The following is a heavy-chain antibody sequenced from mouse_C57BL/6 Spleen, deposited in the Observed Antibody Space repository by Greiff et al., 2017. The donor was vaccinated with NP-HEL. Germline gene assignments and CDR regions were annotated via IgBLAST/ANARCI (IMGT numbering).Heavy chain of an antibody. CDR2: IDPETGGT. Sequence: QVQLQQSGAELVRPGASVTLSCKASGYTFTDYEMHWVKQTPVHGLEWIGAIDPETGGTAYNQKFKGKAILTADKSSSTAYMELRSLTSEDSAVYYCTRGGYYGRLYAMDYWGQGTSVTVSS. CDR1: GYTFTDYE. D-gene: IGHD1-1*01. J-gene: IGHJ4*01. CDR3: TRGGYYGRLYAMDY. V-gene: IGHV1-15*01.